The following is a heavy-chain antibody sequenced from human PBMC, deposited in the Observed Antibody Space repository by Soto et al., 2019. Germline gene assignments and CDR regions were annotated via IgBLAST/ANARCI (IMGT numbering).Heavy chain of an antibody. CDR3: ARSYGRILLWFDY. V-gene: IGHV3-30*03. J-gene: IGHJ4*02. Sequence: QVQLVESGGGVVQPGRSLRLSCAASGFTFSSYGMHWVRQAPGKGLEWVAVTSYDGSDKYYAESVKGRFTISRDNSKNTLYLQMNSLRAEDAAVYYCARSYGRILLWFDYWGRGTLVTVSS. CDR1: GFTFSSYG. D-gene: IGHD5-18*01. CDR2: TSYDGSDK.